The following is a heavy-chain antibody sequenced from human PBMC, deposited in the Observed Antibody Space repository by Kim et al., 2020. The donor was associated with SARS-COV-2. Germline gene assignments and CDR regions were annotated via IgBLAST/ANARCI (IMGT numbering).Heavy chain of an antibody. CDR2: VSGGGART. D-gene: IGHD6-13*01. CDR1: GFNIRDFA. CDR3: AKDVKESSSWYTVGY. J-gene: IGHJ4*02. Sequence: GGSLRLSCAASGFNIRDFAMSWVRQGPGKGVEWVSAVSGGGARTYYADSVKGRFTISRDTSKNTLHLEMSSLRAEDTAVYYCAKDVKESSSWYTVGYWGQGTLVAVSS. V-gene: IGHV3-23*01.